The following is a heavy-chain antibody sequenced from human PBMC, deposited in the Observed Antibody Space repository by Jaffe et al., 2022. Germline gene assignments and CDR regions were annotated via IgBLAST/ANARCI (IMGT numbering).Heavy chain of an antibody. Sequence: EVQLVESGGGLVQPGRSLRLSCTASGFTFGDYAMSWVRQAPGKGLEWVGFIRSKAYGGTTEYAASVKGRFTISRDDSKSIAYLQMNSLKTEDTAVYYCTRDLKVGSGWYLVPFSFDPWGQGTLVTVSS. CDR1: GFTFGDYA. CDR2: IRSKAYGGTT. J-gene: IGHJ5*02. D-gene: IGHD6-19*01. V-gene: IGHV3-49*04. CDR3: TRDLKVGSGWYLVPFSFDP.